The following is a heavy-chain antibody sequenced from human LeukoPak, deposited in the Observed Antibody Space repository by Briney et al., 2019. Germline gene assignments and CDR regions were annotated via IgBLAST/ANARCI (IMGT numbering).Heavy chain of an antibody. CDR1: GFTLSTYW. CDR2: INPDGSGK. D-gene: IGHD3-16*01. Sequence: GGSLRLSCEASGFTLSTYWMNWVRQVPGKGLDWVANINPDGSGKRYVDSVKGRFTIARDNADNSLSLQMNTLRAEDTAVYYCASWGAGGNSWGQGTLVTVSS. V-gene: IGHV3-7*01. J-gene: IGHJ4*02. CDR3: ASWGAGGNS.